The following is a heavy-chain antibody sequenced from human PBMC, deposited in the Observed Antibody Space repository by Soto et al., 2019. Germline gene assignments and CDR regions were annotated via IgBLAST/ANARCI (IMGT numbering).Heavy chain of an antibody. CDR3: ARFVALRPRDFDY. D-gene: IGHD4-17*01. CDR2: ISSSSSYI. Sequence: EVQLVESVGGLVKPGGSLRLSCAASGFTFSSYSMNWVRQAPGKGLEWVSSISSSSSYIYYADSVKGRFTISRDNAKNSLYLQMNSLRAEDTAVYYCARFVALRPRDFDYWGQGTLVTVSS. CDR1: GFTFSSYS. V-gene: IGHV3-21*01. J-gene: IGHJ4*02.